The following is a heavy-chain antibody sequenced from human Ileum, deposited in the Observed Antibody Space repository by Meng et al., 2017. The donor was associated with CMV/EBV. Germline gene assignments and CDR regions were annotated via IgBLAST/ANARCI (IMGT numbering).Heavy chain of an antibody. CDR1: GLIFSDYW. V-gene: IGHV3-74*02. J-gene: IGHJ1*01. Sequence: IHLVWSGGGLVKPGGSLRLSCAASGLIFSDYWMHWVRQVPGKGLMWLARIDSYGSDTFYADSVKGRFTISRDNARNTLYLHMNSLRAEDTAVYYCARGPGDLGQGTLVTVSS. D-gene: IGHD4-17*01. CDR2: IDSYGSDT. CDR3: ARGPGD.